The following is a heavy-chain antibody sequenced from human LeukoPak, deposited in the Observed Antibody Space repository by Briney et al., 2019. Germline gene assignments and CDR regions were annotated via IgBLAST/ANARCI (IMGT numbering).Heavy chain of an antibody. Sequence: GASVKVSCKASGYTFTSYYMHWVRQAPGQGLEWMGGIIPIFGTANYAQKFQGRVTITADESTSTAYMELSSLRSEDTAVYYCARGVKFPPYYMDVWGKGTTVTISS. CDR3: ARGVKFPPYYMDV. V-gene: IGHV1-69*13. CDR2: IIPIFGTA. J-gene: IGHJ6*03. D-gene: IGHD2-21*01. CDR1: GYTFTSYY.